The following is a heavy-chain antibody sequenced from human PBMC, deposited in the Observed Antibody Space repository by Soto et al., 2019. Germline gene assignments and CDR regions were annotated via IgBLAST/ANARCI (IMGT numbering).Heavy chain of an antibody. CDR3: ARDNDFWSGYYNAFDI. Sequence: GVSVKVSCKASGGTFSSYAISWVRQAPGQGLEWMGGIIPIFGTANYAQKFQGRVTITADESTSTAYMELSSLRSEDTAVYYCARDNDFWSGYYNAFDIWGQGTMVTVSS. V-gene: IGHV1-69*13. CDR2: IIPIFGTA. CDR1: GGTFSSYA. J-gene: IGHJ3*02. D-gene: IGHD3-3*01.